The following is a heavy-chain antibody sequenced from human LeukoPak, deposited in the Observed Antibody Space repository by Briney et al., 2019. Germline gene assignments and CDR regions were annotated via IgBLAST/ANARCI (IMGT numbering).Heavy chain of an antibody. Sequence: SETLSLTCTVSGGSISSYYWSWIRQPPGKGLEWIGYIYHSGSTYYNPSLKSRVTISVDRSKNQFSLKLSSVTAADTAVYYCLGYCSSTSCFPHWFDPWGQGTLVTVSS. V-gene: IGHV4-59*04. CDR3: LGYCSSTSCFPHWFDP. J-gene: IGHJ5*02. CDR2: IYHSGST. D-gene: IGHD2-2*01. CDR1: GGSISSYY.